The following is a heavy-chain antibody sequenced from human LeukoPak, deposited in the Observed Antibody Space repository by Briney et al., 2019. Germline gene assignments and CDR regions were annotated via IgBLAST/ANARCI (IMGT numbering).Heavy chain of an antibody. V-gene: IGHV3-21*01. Sequence: GRSLRLSCAASGFTFSRYSMNWVRQAPGKGLEWVSSISSSSGFIYYADSVKGRFTISRDNAKNSLYLQMNSLRAEDTAVYYCARDSYCSSTSCYVDYWGQGTLVTVSS. CDR2: ISSSSGFI. CDR1: GFTFSRYS. J-gene: IGHJ4*02. D-gene: IGHD2-2*01. CDR3: ARDSYCSSTSCYVDY.